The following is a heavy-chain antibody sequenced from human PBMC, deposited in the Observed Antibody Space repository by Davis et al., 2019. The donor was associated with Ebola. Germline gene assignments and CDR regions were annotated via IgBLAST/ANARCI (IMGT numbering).Heavy chain of an antibody. J-gene: IGHJ3*02. CDR2: IWSDGTRT. D-gene: IGHD7-27*01. CDR3: ATDPNPLTGGGVEDALDI. V-gene: IGHV3-33*01. CDR1: GFTFRSYG. Sequence: PGGSLRLSCATGGFTFRSYGMHWVRQAPGKGLEWVAVIWSDGTRTHYADSVKGRFTISRDNSMNTLYLQMNSLRAEDTALYYCATDPNPLTGGGVEDALDIWGRGTMVTVSS.